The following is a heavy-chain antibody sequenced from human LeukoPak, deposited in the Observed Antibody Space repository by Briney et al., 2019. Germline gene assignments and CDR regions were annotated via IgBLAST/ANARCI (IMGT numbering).Heavy chain of an antibody. J-gene: IGHJ4*02. V-gene: IGHV1-2*02. D-gene: IGHD3-9*01. CDR3: ARSTRDILTGYYSDY. Sequence: GASVKVSCKASGYTFTGYYMHWVRQAPGQGLEWMGWINPNSGGTNYAQKFQGRVTMTRDTSISTAYMELSRLRSDDTAVYYCARSTRDILTGYYSDYWGQGTLVTVSS. CDR1: GYTFTGYY. CDR2: INPNSGGT.